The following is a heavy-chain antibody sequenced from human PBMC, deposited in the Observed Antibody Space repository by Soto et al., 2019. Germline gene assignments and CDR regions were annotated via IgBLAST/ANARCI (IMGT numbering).Heavy chain of an antibody. D-gene: IGHD1-26*01. V-gene: IGHV3-15*07. Sequence: EVQLVESGGGLVKPGGSLRLSCAGSGFTFSDAWMNWVRQAPGKGMEWVGRIKTKSDGGATDYAAPVKGRFTISRDDSKNTLDRQMDSLKTEDTAVYYCTTNRQSGDYWGQGTVVTVSS. CDR1: GFTFSDAW. CDR3: TTNRQSGDY. J-gene: IGHJ4*02. CDR2: IKTKSDGGAT.